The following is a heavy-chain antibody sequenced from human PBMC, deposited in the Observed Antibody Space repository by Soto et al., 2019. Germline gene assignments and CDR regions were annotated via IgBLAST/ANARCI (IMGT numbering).Heavy chain of an antibody. J-gene: IGHJ4*02. CDR1: GGSVSDKTYY. CDR2: VYYSGTT. V-gene: IGHV4-61*01. D-gene: IGHD4-17*01. CDR3: ARTTAVPNTLRSRYFFDY. Sequence: PSETLSLTCSVSGGSVSDKTYYWSWVRQPPGKRLEWIGYVYYSGTTNYNPSLKCRVTISVDLSKNRFSLRLSSVTTADTALYYCARTTAVPNTLRSRYFFDYWGQGTLVTVSS.